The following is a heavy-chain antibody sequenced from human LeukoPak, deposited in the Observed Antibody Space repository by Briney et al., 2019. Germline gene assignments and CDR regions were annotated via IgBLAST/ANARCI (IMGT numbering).Heavy chain of an antibody. CDR1: GFTFSNYW. CDR3: AIRGVSSNSLFDH. D-gene: IGHD6-6*01. V-gene: IGHV3-74*01. J-gene: IGHJ4*02. CDR2: IDTDGSTT. Sequence: GGSLRLSCAVSGFTFSNYWMHWVRQVPGKGLVWVSCIDTDGSTTVYADSVKGRFTISRDNSRDTLYLQMNSLRAEDTAVYYCAIRGVSSNSLFDHWGQGTLVTVSS.